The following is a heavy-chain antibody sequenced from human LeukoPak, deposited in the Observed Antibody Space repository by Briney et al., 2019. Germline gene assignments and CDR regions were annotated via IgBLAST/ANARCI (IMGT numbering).Heavy chain of an antibody. CDR3: ASAGFLEWLYLDY. D-gene: IGHD3-3*01. V-gene: IGHV1-3*01. CDR1: GFTFTSYA. J-gene: IGHJ4*02. Sequence: ASVKVSCKASGFTFTSYAMHWVRQAPGQRLEWMGWINAGNGNTKYSQKFQGRVTITRDTSASTAYMELSSLRSEDTAVYYCASAGFLEWLYLDYWGQGTLVAVSS. CDR2: INAGNGNT.